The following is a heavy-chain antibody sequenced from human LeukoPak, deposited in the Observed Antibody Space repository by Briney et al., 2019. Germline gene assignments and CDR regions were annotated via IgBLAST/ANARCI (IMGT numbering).Heavy chain of an antibody. CDR2: ISPSGGST. CDR3: AKQGMDV. V-gene: IGHV3-23*01. Sequence: GGSLRLSCAASGFTLSSYGMSWVRQAPGKGLEWVSVISPSGGSTYYADSVKGRFTISRDNSKNTLYLQMNSLRAEDTATYYCAKQGMDVWGKGTTVTVSS. J-gene: IGHJ6*03. CDR1: GFTLSSYG.